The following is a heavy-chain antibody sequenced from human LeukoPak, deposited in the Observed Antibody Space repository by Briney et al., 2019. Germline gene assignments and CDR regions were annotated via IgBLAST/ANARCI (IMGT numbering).Heavy chain of an antibody. V-gene: IGHV1-2*02. CDR2: INPNSGGT. CDR3: ARVDGSSRYYYYGMDV. CDR1: GYTFTGYY. D-gene: IGHD6-6*01. J-gene: IGHJ6*02. Sequence: ASVKVSCKASGYTFTGYYMHWVRQAPGQGLVWMGWINPNSGGTNYAQKFQGRVTMTRDTSISTAYMELSRLRSDDTAVYYCARVDGSSRYYYYGMDVSGQGTTVTVSS.